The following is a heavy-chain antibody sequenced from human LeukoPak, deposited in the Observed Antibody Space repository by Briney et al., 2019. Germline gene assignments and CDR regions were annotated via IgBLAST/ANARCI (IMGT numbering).Heavy chain of an antibody. D-gene: IGHD2-21*01. CDR2: ITSSTSYT. V-gene: IGHV3-11*05. J-gene: IGHJ3*02. CDR3: ARVSAGYSGAFDI. Sequence: GGSLRLSCAASGFTFSDYYMSWIRQAPGKGLGWLSYITSSTSYTNYADSVKGRFTISRDNAKNSLYLQVNSLRAEDTAVYYCARVSAGYSGAFDIWGQGTMITVSS. CDR1: GFTFSDYY.